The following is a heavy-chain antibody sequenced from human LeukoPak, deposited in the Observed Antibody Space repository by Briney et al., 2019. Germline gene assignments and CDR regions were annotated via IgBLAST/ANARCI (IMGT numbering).Heavy chain of an antibody. V-gene: IGHV3-30-3*01. Sequence: GRSLRLSCAASGFTFSSYAMHWVRQAPGKGLEWVAVISYDGSNKYYADSVKGRFTISRDNSKNTLYLQMNSLRAEDTAVYYCARDYNVVGSNDKKANYGMDVWGQGTTVTVSS. CDR1: GFTFSSYA. CDR2: ISYDGSNK. J-gene: IGHJ6*02. CDR3: ARDYNVVGSNDKKANYGMDV. D-gene: IGHD2-2*01.